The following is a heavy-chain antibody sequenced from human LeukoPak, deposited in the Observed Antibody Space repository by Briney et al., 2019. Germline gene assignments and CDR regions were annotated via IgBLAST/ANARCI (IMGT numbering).Heavy chain of an antibody. V-gene: IGHV4-34*01. CDR1: GGSFSGYY. CDR2: INHSGSA. D-gene: IGHD3-22*01. Sequence: KPSETLSLTCAVYGGSFSGYYWSWIRQPPGKGLEWIAEINHSGSANYNPSLKSRVTISVDKSKNQFSLNLSSVTAADTAVYYCARARRDSGHYVLGYWGQGILVTVSS. CDR3: ARARRDSGHYVLGY. J-gene: IGHJ4*02.